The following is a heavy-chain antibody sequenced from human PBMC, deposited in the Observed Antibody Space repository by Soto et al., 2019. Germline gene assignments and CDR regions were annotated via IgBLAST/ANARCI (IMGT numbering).Heavy chain of an antibody. CDR3: ARDGVGIGDAFDI. V-gene: IGHV3-7*01. CDR1: GFTFSSYW. Sequence: GGSLRLSCAASGFTFSSYWMSWVRQAPGKGLEWVANIKQDGSEKYYVDSVKGRFTISRDNAKNSLYLQMNSLRAEDTAVYYCARDGVGIGDAFDIWGQGTMVTVSS. J-gene: IGHJ3*02. D-gene: IGHD2-21*01. CDR2: IKQDGSEK.